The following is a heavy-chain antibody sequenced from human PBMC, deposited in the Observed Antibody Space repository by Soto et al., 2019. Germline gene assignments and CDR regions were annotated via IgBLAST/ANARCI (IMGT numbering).Heavy chain of an antibody. J-gene: IGHJ4*02. CDR3: AKLRDFVVLPAGILDY. CDR1: GFTFSSYG. CDR2: ISGGGDTT. D-gene: IGHD2-8*01. V-gene: IGHV3-23*01. Sequence: GGSLRLSCAASGFTFSSYGISWIRLSPRKGLEWVSVISGGGDTTYYTPSVKGRFTISRDDFRNTLYLQMNSLRTEDTAIYYCAKLRDFVVLPAGILDYWGPGTLVTVSS.